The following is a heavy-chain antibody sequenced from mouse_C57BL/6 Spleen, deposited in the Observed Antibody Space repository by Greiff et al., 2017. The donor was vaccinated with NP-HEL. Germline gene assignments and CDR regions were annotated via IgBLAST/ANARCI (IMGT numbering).Heavy chain of an antibody. D-gene: IGHD2-4*01. CDR3: TRDYDYSYYYAMDY. CDR2: ISSGGDYI. J-gene: IGHJ4*01. V-gene: IGHV5-9-1*02. CDR1: GFTFSSYA. Sequence: EVKLVESGEGLVKPGGSLKLSCAASGFTFSSYAISWVRQTPEKRLEWVAYISSGGDYIYYADTVKGRFTISRDNARNTLYLQMSSLKSEDTAMYYCTRDYDYSYYYAMDYWGQGTSVTVSS.